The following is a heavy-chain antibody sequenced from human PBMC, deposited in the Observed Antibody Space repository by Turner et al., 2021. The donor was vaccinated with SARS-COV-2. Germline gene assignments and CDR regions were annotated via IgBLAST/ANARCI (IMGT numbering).Heavy chain of an antibody. Sequence: EVQLWESGGGLVKPGGSMGLSCAASGITFSSYSMNWVRQAPGKGLELFSSSSSRISYMYYADSVKFRFTISRDNAKNSLYLQMNSLRAMDTAVYYCARDFDDFWSGYYGRAFDIWGQGTMVTVSS. D-gene: IGHD3-3*01. CDR2: SSSRISYM. J-gene: IGHJ3*02. CDR1: GITFSSYS. CDR3: ARDFDDFWSGYYGRAFDI. V-gene: IGHV3-21*01.